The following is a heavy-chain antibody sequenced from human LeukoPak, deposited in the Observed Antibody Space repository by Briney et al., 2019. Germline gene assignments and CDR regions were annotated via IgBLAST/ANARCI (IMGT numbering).Heavy chain of an antibody. J-gene: IGHJ4*02. CDR1: GFTYRSQA. D-gene: IGHD4-17*01. CDR3: ARRVPYTVATDY. V-gene: IGHV3-23*01. CDR2: ISGSSDNT. Sequence: GGSLRLSCAVSGFTYRSQAMSWVRQAPGKGLEWVSVISGSSDNTYYADSVKGRFTISRDNSKNTLYLQMNSLRVEDTAVYYCARRVPYTVATDYWGQGTLVTVSS.